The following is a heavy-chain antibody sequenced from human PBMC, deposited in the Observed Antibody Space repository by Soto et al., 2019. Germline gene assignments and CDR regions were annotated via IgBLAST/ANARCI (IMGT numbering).Heavy chain of an antibody. D-gene: IGHD3-9*01. CDR2: IYYSGST. CDR3: ARDQYYDILTGYYRYNWFDP. Sequence: PSETLSLTCTVSGGSISSYYWSWIRQPPGKGLEWIGYIYYSGSTNYNPSLKSRVTISVDTSKNQFSLKLSSVTAADTAVYYCARDQYYDILTGYYRYNWFDPWGQGTLVTVSS. J-gene: IGHJ5*02. CDR1: GGSISSYY. V-gene: IGHV4-59*01.